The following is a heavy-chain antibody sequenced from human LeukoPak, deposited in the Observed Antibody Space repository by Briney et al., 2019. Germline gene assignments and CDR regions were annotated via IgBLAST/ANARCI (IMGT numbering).Heavy chain of an antibody. J-gene: IGHJ5*02. CDR3: ARQLYYYDSSGYYYWFDP. V-gene: IGHV4-39*01. Sequence: SATLSLTCTVSGGSISSSSYYWGWIRQPPGQGLEWIGSIYYSGSTYYNPSLKSRVTIAVDTSKNQFSLKLSSVTAADTAVYYCARQLYYYDSSGYYYWFDPWGQGTLVTVSS. CDR2: IYYSGST. D-gene: IGHD3-22*01. CDR1: GGSISSSSYY.